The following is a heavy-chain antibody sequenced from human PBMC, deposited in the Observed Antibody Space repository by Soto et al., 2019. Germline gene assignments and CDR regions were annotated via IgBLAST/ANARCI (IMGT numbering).Heavy chain of an antibody. CDR2: ITSSGYYM. J-gene: IGHJ6*02. Sequence: PGGSLRLSCAAFGFTFSSYNMNWVRRAPGKGLEWVSLITSSGYYMYYADSLKGRFTISRDNAKNSLYLQMNSLRAEDTAVYYCARVERDYYAMDVWGQGTTVTVSS. CDR3: ARVERDYYAMDV. CDR1: GFTFSSYN. V-gene: IGHV3-21*01. D-gene: IGHD1-1*01.